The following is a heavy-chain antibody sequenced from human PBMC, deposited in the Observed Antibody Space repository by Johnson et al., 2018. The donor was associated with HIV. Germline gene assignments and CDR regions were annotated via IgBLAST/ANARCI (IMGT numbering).Heavy chain of an antibody. J-gene: IGHJ3*02. CDR1: GFTFSSYG. CDR3: ARDRKQWLVVGGGINDI. V-gene: IGHV3-33*08. Sequence: QVQLVESGGGVVRPGGSLRLSCAASGFTFSSYGMHWVRQAPGKGLEWVAVIWYDGSNKYYADSVKGRFTISRDNSKNTLYLQMNSLRAEDTAVYYCARDRKQWLVVGGGINDIWGQGTMVTVSS. D-gene: IGHD6-19*01. CDR2: IWYDGSNK.